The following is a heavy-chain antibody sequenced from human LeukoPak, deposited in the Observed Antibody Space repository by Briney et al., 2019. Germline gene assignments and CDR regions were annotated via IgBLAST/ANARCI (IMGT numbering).Heavy chain of an antibody. V-gene: IGHV1-2*02. CDR2: INPNSGGT. CDR1: GYTFTGYY. Sequence: VSVKVSCKASGYTFTGYYMHWVRQAPGQGLEWMGWINPNSGGTNYAQKFQGRVTMTRDTSISTAYMELSGLRSDDTAVYYCARDYYYGSGSFYFDYWGQGTLVTVSS. D-gene: IGHD3-10*01. J-gene: IGHJ4*02. CDR3: ARDYYYGSGSFYFDY.